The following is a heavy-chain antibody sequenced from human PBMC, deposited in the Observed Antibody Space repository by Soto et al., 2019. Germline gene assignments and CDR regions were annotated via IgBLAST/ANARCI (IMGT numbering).Heavy chain of an antibody. D-gene: IGHD3-3*01. CDR2: INPNSGNT. Sequence: VSVKVSCKASGYTFTRYGISWVRQEPGQGLEWMGWINPNSGNTGYAQKLQGRVTMTTNTSISTAYMELSSLRSEDTAVYYSATGHYDFWSGLGVDYYYYMDVWGKGTTVTVSS. CDR3: ATGHYDFWSGLGVDYYYYMDV. J-gene: IGHJ6*03. CDR1: GYTFTRYG. V-gene: IGHV1-8*01.